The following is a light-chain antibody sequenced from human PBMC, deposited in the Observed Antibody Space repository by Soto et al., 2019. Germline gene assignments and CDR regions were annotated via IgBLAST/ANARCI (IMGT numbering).Light chain of an antibody. V-gene: IGKV3-20*01. CDR2: GAS. CDR3: QQYGTSPPLT. Sequence: EIVLTQSPGTLSLSPGERATLSCRASQSVRNNYIAWFQQKPGQAPRLLIYGASSRATGIPDRFSGSGSGTDFTLTIKRLEPEDFGVYYWQQYGTSPPLTFGGGTKVEIK. J-gene: IGKJ4*01. CDR1: QSVRNNY.